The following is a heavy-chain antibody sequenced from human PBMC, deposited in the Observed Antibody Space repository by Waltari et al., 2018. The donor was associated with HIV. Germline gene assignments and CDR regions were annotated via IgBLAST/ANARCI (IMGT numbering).Heavy chain of an antibody. CDR2: IYPDDTT. V-gene: IGHV3-53*01. CDR3: AAGVRYYDP. J-gene: IGHJ5*02. CDR1: NFTIPDRP. D-gene: IGHD3-10*01. Sequence: ESGGRLIQPGGSLGLSCVASNFTIPDRPVTWVRQAPGGPLEWVGVIYPDDTTHYAGSVRGRFSISRVRSRTSVLLLMNGLFADDTATYYCAAGVRYYDPWGQGTRVTVSS.